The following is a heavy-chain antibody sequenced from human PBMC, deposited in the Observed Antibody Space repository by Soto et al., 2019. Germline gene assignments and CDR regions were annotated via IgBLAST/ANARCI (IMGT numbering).Heavy chain of an antibody. CDR1: GFTFSSSA. CDR2: ISYDGAYQ. D-gene: IGHD6-19*01. Sequence: PGGSLRLSCAASGFTFSSSAMHWVRQAPGKGLEWVAVISYDGAYQDYADSVKGRFTISKDISKNTLYLQMDSLRPADTAVYYCARDPRSGWTGNYYYGMTVWGLGTTVTVSS. J-gene: IGHJ6*02. CDR3: ARDPRSGWTGNYYYGMTV. V-gene: IGHV3-30-3*01.